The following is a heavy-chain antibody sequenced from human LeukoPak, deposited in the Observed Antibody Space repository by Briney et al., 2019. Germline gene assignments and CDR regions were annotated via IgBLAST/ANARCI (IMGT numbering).Heavy chain of an antibody. D-gene: IGHD3-22*01. Sequence: SVKVSCKASGGTFSSYAISWVRQAPGQGLEWMGRIIPIFGIANYAQKFQGRVTITADKSTSTAYMELSSLRSEDTAVYYCAQPRLDSNILDYWGQGTLVTVSS. J-gene: IGHJ4*02. CDR3: AQPRLDSNILDY. CDR2: IIPIFGIA. CDR1: GGTFSSYA. V-gene: IGHV1-69*04.